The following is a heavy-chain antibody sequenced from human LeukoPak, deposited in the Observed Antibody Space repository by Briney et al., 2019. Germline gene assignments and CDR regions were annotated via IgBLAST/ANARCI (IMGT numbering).Heavy chain of an antibody. V-gene: IGHV3-48*04. J-gene: IGHJ4*02. CDR2: ISGSSGII. Sequence: PGGSLRLSCAASGFTFNTYTMNWVRQAPGKGLEWVSYISGSSGIIDYADSVKGRFTISRDNGKNSLYLQMNSLRAEDTAVYYCARYRHLGYWGQGTLVTVSS. CDR3: ARYRHLGY. CDR1: GFTFNTYT.